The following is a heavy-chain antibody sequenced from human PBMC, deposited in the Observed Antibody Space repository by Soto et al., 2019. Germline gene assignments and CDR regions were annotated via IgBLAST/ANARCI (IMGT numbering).Heavy chain of an antibody. CDR2: ISGSGGST. D-gene: IGHD3-22*01. CDR3: AKDSTYYCDSSGYPQPYYYYGIDV. V-gene: IGHV3-23*01. J-gene: IGHJ6*01. Sequence: GGSLRLSSAAAGFTFSSYAMSWVRQAPGKGLEWVSAISGSGGSTYYADSVKGRFTISRENSKNTLYLQMNSLRAEDTAVYYCAKDSTYYCDSSGYPQPYYYYGIDVRGQGNTVTV. CDR1: GFTFSSYA.